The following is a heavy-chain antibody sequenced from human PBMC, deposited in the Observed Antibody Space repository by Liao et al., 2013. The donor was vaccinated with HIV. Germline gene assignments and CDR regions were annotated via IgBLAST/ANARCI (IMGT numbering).Heavy chain of an antibody. CDR3: AGHYGDYVDY. CDR1: GGSISSYY. J-gene: IGHJ4*02. V-gene: IGHV4-4*07. CDR2: IYSSGNT. Sequence: QVQLQESGPGLVKPSETLSLTCTVSGGSISSYYWSWIRQPAGKGLEWIGRIYSSGNTNYNPSLKSRVTMSVDTSKNQFSLKLTSVTAADTAIYYCAGHYGDYVDYWGQGTLVTVSS. D-gene: IGHD4-17*01.